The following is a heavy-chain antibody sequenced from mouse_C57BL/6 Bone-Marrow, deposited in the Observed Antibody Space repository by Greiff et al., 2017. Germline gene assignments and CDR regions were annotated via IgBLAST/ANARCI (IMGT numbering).Heavy chain of an antibody. CDR3: TRGRTVVTYWYFDV. Sequence: EVQLVESGAGLVKPGGSLKLSCAASGYTFSSYAMHWVRQTPGKRLEWVGTISDGGSYTYYPENVKGRFTISRDNAKNNLYLQRSHLKAEDTAVYCGTRGRTVVTYWYFDVWGTGTTVTVSS. CDR1: GYTFSSYA. D-gene: IGHD2-5*01. CDR2: ISDGGSYT. J-gene: IGHJ1*03. V-gene: IGHV5-4*01.